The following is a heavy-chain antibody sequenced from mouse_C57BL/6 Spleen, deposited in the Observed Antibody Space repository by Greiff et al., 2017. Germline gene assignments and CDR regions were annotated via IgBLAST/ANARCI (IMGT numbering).Heavy chain of an antibody. D-gene: IGHD1-1*01. V-gene: IGHV3-6*01. J-gene: IGHJ4*01. Sequence: EVKLMESGPGLVKPSQSLSLTCSVTGYSITSGYYWNWIRQFPGNKLEWMGYISYDGSNNYNPSLKNRISITRDTSKNQFFLKLNSVTTEDTATYYCARPYGSSLYAMDYWGQGTSVTVSS. CDR3: ARPYGSSLYAMDY. CDR1: GYSITSGYY. CDR2: ISYDGSN.